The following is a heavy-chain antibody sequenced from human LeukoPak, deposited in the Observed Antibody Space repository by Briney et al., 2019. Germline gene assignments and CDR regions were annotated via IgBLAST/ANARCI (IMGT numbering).Heavy chain of an antibody. CDR3: ARVGLWFGELSRYYYYGMDV. J-gene: IGHJ6*02. CDR2: IYYSGST. V-gene: IGHV4-59*01. D-gene: IGHD3-10*01. Sequence: PSETLSLTCTVSGGSISSYYWSWIRQPPGKGLEWIGYIYYSGSTNYNPSLKSRVTISVDTSKNQFSLKLSSVTAADTAVYYCARVGLWFGELSRYYYYGMDVWGQGTTVTVSS. CDR1: GGSISSYY.